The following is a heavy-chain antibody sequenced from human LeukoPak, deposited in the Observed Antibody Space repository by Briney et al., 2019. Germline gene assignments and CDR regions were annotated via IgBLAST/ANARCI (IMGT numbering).Heavy chain of an antibody. Sequence: GGSLRLSCAASGFTFSSYAMHWVRQAPGKGLEWVAVISYDGSNKYYADSVKGRFTISRDNSKNTLYLQMNSLRAEDTAVYYCARGPNTALVRGFDYWGQGTLVTVSS. V-gene: IGHV3-30-3*01. J-gene: IGHJ4*02. CDR1: GFTFSSYA. CDR2: ISYDGSNK. D-gene: IGHD5-18*01. CDR3: ARGPNTALVRGFDY.